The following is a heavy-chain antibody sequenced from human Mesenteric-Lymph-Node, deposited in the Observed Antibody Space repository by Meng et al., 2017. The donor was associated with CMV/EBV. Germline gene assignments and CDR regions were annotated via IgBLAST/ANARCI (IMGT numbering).Heavy chain of an antibody. CDR2: ISVFNGQT. V-gene: IGHV1-18*04. J-gene: IGHJ5*02. Sequence: VSCKASGYSFTRYGIGWVRQAPGRGREWMGWISVFNGQTNYAQRLQDRGTMTMDTSTSTVYLELWSLRSDDTAVYYCGRDVFGLEDPWGQGTLVTISS. CDR1: GYSFTRYG. D-gene: IGHD3-16*01. CDR3: GRDVFGLEDP.